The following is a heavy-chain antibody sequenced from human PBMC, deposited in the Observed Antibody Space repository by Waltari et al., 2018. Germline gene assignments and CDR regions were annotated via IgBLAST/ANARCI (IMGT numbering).Heavy chain of an antibody. CDR1: AGSITSNRPY. D-gene: IGHD1-1*01. Sequence: QLQLQESGPGLVKPSETLSLTCTVSAGSITSNRPYWGWIRQPPGQGLEWIGTMSYTGATYSSPSLKSRVTISRDTSKNQLSLKLGSVTAADTAVYYCATYLGASLGTAAFDVWGQGTMVTVSS. J-gene: IGHJ3*01. CDR2: MSYTGAT. V-gene: IGHV4-39*01. CDR3: ATYLGASLGTAAFDV.